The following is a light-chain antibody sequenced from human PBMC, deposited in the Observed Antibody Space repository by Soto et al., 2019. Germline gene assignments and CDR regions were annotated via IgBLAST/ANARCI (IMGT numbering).Light chain of an antibody. CDR2: YDD. V-gene: IGLV1-36*01. CDR3: AAWDDSLNGYV. J-gene: IGLJ1*01. Sequence: QFVLTQPPSVSEAPRQRVTISCSGSSSNIGNNAVNWYQQLPGKAPKLLIYYDDLLPPGVSDRFSGSKSGTSASLAISGLQSEDEADYYCAAWDDSLNGYVFGTGTKVTVL. CDR1: SSNIGNNA.